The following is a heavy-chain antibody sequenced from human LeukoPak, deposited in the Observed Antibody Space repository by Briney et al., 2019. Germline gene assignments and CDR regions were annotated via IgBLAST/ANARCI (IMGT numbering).Heavy chain of an antibody. V-gene: IGHV4-39*01. CDR2: IYYSGST. J-gene: IGHJ4*02. D-gene: IGHD1-26*01. Sequence: KPSETLSLTCTVSGGSISSSSHYWGWIRQPPGKGLEWIGCIYYSGSTYYNPSLKSRVTISVDTSKNNLSLKLSSVTAADTAVYYCASGWDQFDDWGQGTLVTVSS. CDR1: GGSISSSSHY. CDR3: ASGWDQFDD.